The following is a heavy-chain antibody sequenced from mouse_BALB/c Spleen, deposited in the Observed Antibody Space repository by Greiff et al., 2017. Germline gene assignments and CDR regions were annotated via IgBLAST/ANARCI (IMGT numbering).Heavy chain of an antibody. V-gene: IGHV5-4*02. J-gene: IGHJ3*01. D-gene: IGHD2-1*01. Sequence: EVQLVESGGGLVKPGGSLKLSCAASGFTFSDYYMYWVRQTPEKRLEWVATISDGGSYTYYPDSVKGRFTISRDNAKNNLYLQMSSLKSEDTAMYYCARGGGNGNFAWFAYWGQGTLVTVSA. CDR1: GFTFSDYY. CDR2: ISDGGSYT. CDR3: ARGGGNGNFAWFAY.